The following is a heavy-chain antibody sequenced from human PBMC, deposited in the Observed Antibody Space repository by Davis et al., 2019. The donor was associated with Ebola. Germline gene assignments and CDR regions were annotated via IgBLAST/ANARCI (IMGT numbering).Heavy chain of an antibody. Sequence: AASVQVSCKASGGTFSSYAMHWVRQAPGQRLEWMGWINAGNGNTKYSQKFQGRVTITRDTSASTAYMELSSLRSEDTAVYYCARDTTYSSGSNIWGQGTIVTVSS. CDR3: ARDTTYSSGSNI. V-gene: IGHV1-3*01. J-gene: IGHJ3*02. CDR1: GGTFSSYA. CDR2: INAGNGNT. D-gene: IGHD6-19*01.